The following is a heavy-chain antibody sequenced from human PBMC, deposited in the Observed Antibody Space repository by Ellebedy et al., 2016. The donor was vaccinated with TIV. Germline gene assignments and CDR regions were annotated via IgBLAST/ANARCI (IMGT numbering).Heavy chain of an antibody. CDR3: ARGGIAAAGTGWFDP. D-gene: IGHD6-13*01. CDR2: IYTSGST. CDR1: GGSFSGYY. Sequence: SETLSLXXAVYGGSFSGYYWSWIRQPPGKGLEWIGRIYTSGSTNYNPSLKSRVTMSVDTSKNQFSLKLSSVTAADTAVYYCARGGIAAAGTGWFDPWGQGTLVTVSS. J-gene: IGHJ5*02. V-gene: IGHV4-59*10.